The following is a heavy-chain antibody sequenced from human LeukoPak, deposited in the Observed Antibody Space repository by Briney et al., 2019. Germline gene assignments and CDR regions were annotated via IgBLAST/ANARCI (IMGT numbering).Heavy chain of an antibody. CDR1: GFTFRSYA. J-gene: IGHJ4*02. V-gene: IGHV3-23*01. D-gene: IGHD2-15*01. CDR2: ISGSGGST. Sequence: GGSLRLSCAASGFTFRSYAMSWVRQAPGKGLEWVSAISGSGGSTYYADSVKGRFTISRDNSKNTLYLQMNSLRAEDTAVYYCAKSVASGGSPRWGQGTLVTVSS. CDR3: AKSVASGGSPR.